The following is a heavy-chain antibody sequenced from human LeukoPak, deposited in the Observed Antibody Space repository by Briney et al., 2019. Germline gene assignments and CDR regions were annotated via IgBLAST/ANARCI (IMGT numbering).Heavy chain of an antibody. CDR1: GGSFSGYY. D-gene: IGHD2-8*01. V-gene: IGHV4-34*01. CDR2: INHSGST. Sequence: SDTLSLTCAVYGGSFSGYYWSWIRQPPGKGLEWIGEINHSGSTNYNPSLKSRVTISVDTSKNQFSLKLSSVTAADTAVYYCARAFGAYCTNGVCYHFDYWGQGTLVTVSS. J-gene: IGHJ4*02. CDR3: ARAFGAYCTNGVCYHFDY.